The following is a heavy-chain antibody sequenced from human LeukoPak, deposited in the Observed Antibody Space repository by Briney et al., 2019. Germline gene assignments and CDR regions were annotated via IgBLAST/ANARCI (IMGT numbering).Heavy chain of an antibody. CDR1: GYIFTSYY. Sequence: GASVKVSCKASGYIFTSYYMYWVRQAPGQGLEWMGIINPSGGSIRYAQKFQGRVTMTRDTSTDTAYMEPSSLRSEDTAVYYCATQIVFRSAFDIWGQGTMVTVSS. CDR3: ATQIVFRSAFDI. CDR2: INPSGGSI. D-gene: IGHD3-16*02. J-gene: IGHJ3*02. V-gene: IGHV1-46*01.